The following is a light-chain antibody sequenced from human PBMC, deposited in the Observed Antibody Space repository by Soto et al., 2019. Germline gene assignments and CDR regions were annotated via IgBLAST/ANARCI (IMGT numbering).Light chain of an antibody. CDR1: SSDVGGYNY. J-gene: IGLJ1*01. Sequence: VLTQPRSVSGSPGQSVAISCAGTSSDVGGYNYVSWYQQHPGKAPKLMIYDVTKRPSGVPDRFSGSKSGNTASLTISGLQAEDEADYYCNSYAGSYTLYVFGTGTKVTVL. V-gene: IGLV2-11*01. CDR3: NSYAGSYTLYV. CDR2: DVT.